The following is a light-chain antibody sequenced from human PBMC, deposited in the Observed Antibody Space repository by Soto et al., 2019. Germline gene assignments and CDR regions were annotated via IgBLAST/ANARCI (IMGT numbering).Light chain of an antibody. CDR3: QQSYNTPS. J-gene: IGKJ5*01. CDR2: AAS. Sequence: IQMTQSASSLSASVGNRVTITCRASQDISSWLAWYQQKPGKAPNLLIYAASSLRSGVPSKFSGSASGTDFTLTISSLQPADAATYYCQQSYNTPSFGQGTRLEIK. V-gene: IGKV1-39*01. CDR1: QDISSW.